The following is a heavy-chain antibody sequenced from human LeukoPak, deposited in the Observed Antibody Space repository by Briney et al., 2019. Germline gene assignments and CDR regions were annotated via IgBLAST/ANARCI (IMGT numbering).Heavy chain of an antibody. CDR1: GFXFSSYS. Sequence: GGSLRLSCAASGFXFSSYSMNWVRQAPGKGQEWVSSITPTGGTIYYADSVKGRFTISRDNANNSLYLQMNSLRDEDTAVYYCARYRRDSSGYYYFDYWGQGTLVTVSS. CDR2: ITPTGGTI. D-gene: IGHD3-22*01. V-gene: IGHV3-48*02. J-gene: IGHJ4*02. CDR3: ARYRRDSSGYYYFDY.